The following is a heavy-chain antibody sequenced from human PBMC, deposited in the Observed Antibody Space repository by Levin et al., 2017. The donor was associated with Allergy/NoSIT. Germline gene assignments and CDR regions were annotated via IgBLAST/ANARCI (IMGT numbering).Heavy chain of an antibody. D-gene: IGHD7-27*01. V-gene: IGHV4-39*01. CDR1: GGSISSSSYY. CDR2: IYYSGST. J-gene: IGHJ3*02. CDR3: ARMRLGGAFDI. Sequence: PSETLSLTCTVSGGSISSSSYYWGWIRQPPGKGLEWIGSIYYSGSTYYNPSLKSRVTISVDTSKNQFSLKLSSVTAADTAVYYCARMRLGGAFDIWGQGTMVTVSS.